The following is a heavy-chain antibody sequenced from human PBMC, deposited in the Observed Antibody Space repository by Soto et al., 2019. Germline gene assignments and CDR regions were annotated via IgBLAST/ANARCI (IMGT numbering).Heavy chain of an antibody. D-gene: IGHD2-2*01. V-gene: IGHV1-69*01. CDR3: DKGRYSSPIGYYYGMDV. CDR1: RVAFSKFI. Sequence: QAQLEQSGGEVKKPGSSVKVSCKSSRVAFSKFIVTWVRQAPGVGLEWVGGIIPVFGTANYAQKFQGRVTITADESTSTSYMEVNNLRSEDTAVYYFDKGRYSSPIGYYYGMDVWGQGTTVTVSS. CDR2: IIPVFGTA. J-gene: IGHJ6*02.